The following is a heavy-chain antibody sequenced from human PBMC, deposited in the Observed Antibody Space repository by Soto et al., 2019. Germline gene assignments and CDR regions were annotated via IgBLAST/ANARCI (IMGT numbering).Heavy chain of an antibody. CDR3: ARVRVIRGVIPSHFGL. Sequence: GASVKVSCKASGYTFTGYCMHWVRQAPGQGLEWMGWINPNSGGTNYAQKFQGRVTMTRDTSISTAYMELSRLRSDDTAVYYCARVRVIRGVIPSHFGLWGQGTLVTVSS. CDR2: INPNSGGT. D-gene: IGHD3-10*01. V-gene: IGHV1-2*02. CDR1: GYTFTGYC. J-gene: IGHJ4*02.